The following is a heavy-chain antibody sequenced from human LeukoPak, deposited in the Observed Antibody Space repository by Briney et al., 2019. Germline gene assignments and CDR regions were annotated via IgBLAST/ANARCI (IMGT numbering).Heavy chain of an antibody. D-gene: IGHD5-18*01. J-gene: IGHJ4*02. CDR1: GYSISSGYY. CDR3: ARVDTAMVHFDY. V-gene: IGHV4-61*01. CDR2: IYYSGST. Sequence: SETLSLTCTVSGYSISSGYYWSWIRQPPGKGLEWIGYIYYSGSTNYNPSLKSRVTISVDTSKNRFSLHLSSVTAADTAVYYCARVDTAMVHFDYWGQGTLVTVSS.